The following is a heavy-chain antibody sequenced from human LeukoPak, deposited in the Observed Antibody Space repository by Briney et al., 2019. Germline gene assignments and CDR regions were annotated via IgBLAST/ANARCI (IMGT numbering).Heavy chain of an antibody. CDR1: GGSFSGYY. Sequence: PSETLSLTCAVYGGSFSGYYWSWIRQPPGKGLEWIGYIYYSGSTNYNPSLKSRVTISVDTSKNQFSLKLSSVTAADTAVYYCARVGYSYGFCYFDYWGQGTLVTVSS. V-gene: IGHV4-59*01. J-gene: IGHJ4*02. CDR3: ARVGYSYGFCYFDY. CDR2: IYYSGST. D-gene: IGHD5-18*01.